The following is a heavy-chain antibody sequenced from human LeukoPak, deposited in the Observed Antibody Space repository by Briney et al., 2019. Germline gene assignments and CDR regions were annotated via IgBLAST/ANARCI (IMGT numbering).Heavy chain of an antibody. CDR1: GFTFSTYW. CDR3: ARAEWSNWYIDL. Sequence: GGSLRLSCAASGFTFSTYWMNWVRQAPGKGLEWVANIKQDGSEKYYVDSVKGRFTLSRDSAKNSLYLQMNSLRAEDTAVYYCARAEWSNWYIDLGGRGSPVTVS. CDR2: IKQDGSEK. V-gene: IGHV3-7*03. D-gene: IGHD3-3*01. J-gene: IGHJ2*01.